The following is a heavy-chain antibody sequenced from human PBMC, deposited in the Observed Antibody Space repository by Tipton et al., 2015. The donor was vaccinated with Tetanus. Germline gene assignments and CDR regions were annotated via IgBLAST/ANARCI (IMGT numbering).Heavy chain of an antibody. J-gene: IGHJ4*02. CDR1: GFTFSNYA. Sequence: SLRLSCAASGFTFSNYAMSWVRQAPGKGLESVAVISSDGSNQYYSDSVKGRFTISRDNSKNALYLQMSGLRPEDTAVYYCAKGWGSLDHWGQGTLVTVSS. CDR2: ISSDGSNQ. D-gene: IGHD2-21*01. CDR3: AKGWGSLDH. V-gene: IGHV3-30*18.